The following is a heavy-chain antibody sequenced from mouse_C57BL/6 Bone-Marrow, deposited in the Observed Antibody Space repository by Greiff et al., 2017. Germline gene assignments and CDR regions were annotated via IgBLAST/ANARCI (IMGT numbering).Heavy chain of an antibody. J-gene: IGHJ4*01. Sequence: EVKLMESGGGLVQPGGSMKLSCAASGFTFSDSWMDWVRPSPEKGLEWVAEIRNKANNYATYYAESVKGRFTISRDDSKSSVYLQMNSVGAEDTGIYYCNQDAMDYWGQGTSVTVSS. V-gene: IGHV6-6*01. CDR1: GFTFSDSW. CDR2: IRNKANNYAT. CDR3: NQDAMDY.